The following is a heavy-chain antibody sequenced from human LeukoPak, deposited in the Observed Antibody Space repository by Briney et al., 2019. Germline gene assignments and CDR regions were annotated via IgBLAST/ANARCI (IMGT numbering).Heavy chain of an antibody. J-gene: IGHJ4*02. Sequence: SETLSLTCTVSGGSTSSYYWSWIRQPPGKGLEWIGYIYYSGSTNYNPSLKSRVTISVDTSKNQFSLKLSSVTAADTAVYYCARVTGYDELDYWGQGTLVTVSS. CDR2: IYYSGST. CDR3: ARVTGYDELDY. D-gene: IGHD5-12*01. V-gene: IGHV4-59*01. CDR1: GGSTSSYY.